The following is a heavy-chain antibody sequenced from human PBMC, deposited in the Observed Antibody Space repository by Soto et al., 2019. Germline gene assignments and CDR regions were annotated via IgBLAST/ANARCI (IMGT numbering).Heavy chain of an antibody. J-gene: IGHJ3*02. Sequence: EVQLLESGGGLVQPGGSLRLSCAASGFTFSSYAMSWVRQAPGKGLEWVSAISGSGGTIFYADSVRGRFTISRDNAKNSLSLLMNSLRDEDTAVYYCARDSYCGGDCYNDAFDIWGQGTMVTVSS. V-gene: IGHV3-23*01. D-gene: IGHD2-21*02. CDR1: GFTFSSYA. CDR2: ISGSGGTI. CDR3: ARDSYCGGDCYNDAFDI.